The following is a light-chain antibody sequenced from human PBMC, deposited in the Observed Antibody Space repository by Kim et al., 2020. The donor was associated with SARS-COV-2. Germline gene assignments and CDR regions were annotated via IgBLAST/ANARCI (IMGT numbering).Light chain of an antibody. CDR2: GNN. V-gene: IGLV1-40*01. CDR3: QSYDTRLSGVV. Sequence: TVTISCTGSTSNIGTQYDVHWDRQFPRTAPKLLIFGNNNRPSGVPERISGSKSGTSAFLVITGLQAGDEADYYCQSYDTRLSGVVFGGGTQLTVL. J-gene: IGLJ2*01. CDR1: TSNIGTQYD.